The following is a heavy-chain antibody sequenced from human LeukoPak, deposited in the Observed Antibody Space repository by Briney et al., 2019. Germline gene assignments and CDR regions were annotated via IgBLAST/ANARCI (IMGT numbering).Heavy chain of an antibody. CDR3: ARSLAMATAYFDY. V-gene: IGHV3-66*01. CDR2: IYSGGST. CDR1: GFSFSTYV. Sequence: GGSLRLSCAASGFSFSTYVMTWVRQAPGKGLEWVSVIYSGGSTYYTDSVKGRFTISRDNSRNTLYLQMNSLRAEDTAVYYCARSLAMATAYFDYWGQGTLVTVSS. D-gene: IGHD5-24*01. J-gene: IGHJ4*02.